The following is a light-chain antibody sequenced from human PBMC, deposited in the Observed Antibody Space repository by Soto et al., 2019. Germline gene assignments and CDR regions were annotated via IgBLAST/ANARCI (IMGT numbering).Light chain of an antibody. CDR1: SSDVGAYNF. V-gene: IGLV2-14*03. J-gene: IGLJ1*01. CDR3: SAYTVSRTYV. CDR2: NVY. Sequence: QSVLTQPASVSGSPGQSITISCTGTSSDVGAYNFVSWHQQHPGKAPKLMIYNVYDRPSGISYRFSGSKSGNTASLTISGLQGEDEADYYCSAYTVSRTYVFRTGTNVTVL.